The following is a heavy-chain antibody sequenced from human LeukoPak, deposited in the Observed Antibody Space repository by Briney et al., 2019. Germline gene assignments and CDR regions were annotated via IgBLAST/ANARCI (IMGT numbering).Heavy chain of an antibody. CDR1: GYTFTSYD. CDR2: MNPNSGNT. CDR3: ARGGYYYGSGSYSHYYYYGMDV. Sequence: GASVKVSCKASGYTFTSYDINWVRQATGQGLEWMGWMNPNSGNTGYAQKFQGRVTMTRSTSISTAYMELSSLRSEDTAVYYCARGGYYYGSGSYSHYYYYGMDVWGQGTTVTVSS. J-gene: IGHJ6*02. V-gene: IGHV1-8*01. D-gene: IGHD3-10*01.